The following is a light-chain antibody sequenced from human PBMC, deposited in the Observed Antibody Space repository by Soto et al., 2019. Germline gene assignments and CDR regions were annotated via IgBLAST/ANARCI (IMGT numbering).Light chain of an antibody. V-gene: IGKV2-28*01. J-gene: IGKJ2*01. CDR1: QRLLHSNGNNF. Sequence: EIVMTQSPPSLTVTPGEPASISCRSSQRLLHSNGNNFLDWYLQKPGQSPQLLIYLGFNRASGVPDRVSGSGAGTDFTLTISRVEAEDVGVYYFMQALQTPYTFGQGTKLEIK. CDR2: LGF. CDR3: MQALQTPYT.